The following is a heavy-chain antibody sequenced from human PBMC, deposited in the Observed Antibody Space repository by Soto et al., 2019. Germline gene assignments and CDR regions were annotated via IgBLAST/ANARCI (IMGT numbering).Heavy chain of an antibody. CDR2: ISYSGTT. V-gene: IGHV4-39*01. CDR3: ARPLTYNLLGLSDYGMDV. D-gene: IGHD3-16*01. Sequence: QLQLRQSGPGLVKPSETLSLTCSVSGGSISDNNYWSWIRQSPGKGLEWIGSISYSGTTYYTPSLKSRVTISVDRSKNQFYLKLTSVTAADTAVYYCARPLTYNLLGLSDYGMDVW. CDR1: GGSISDNNY. J-gene: IGHJ6*01.